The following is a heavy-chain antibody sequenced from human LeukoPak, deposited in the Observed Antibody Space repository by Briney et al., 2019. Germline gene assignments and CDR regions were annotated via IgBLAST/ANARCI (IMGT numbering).Heavy chain of an antibody. CDR1: GLTVSSNY. CDR2: IYSGGST. D-gene: IGHD2-2*01. Sequence: HAGGSLRLSCAASGLTVSSNYMSWVRQAPGKGLERVSVIYSGGSTYYADSVKGRFTISRDNSKNTLYLQMNSLRAEDTAVYYCARELTLLGYCSSTSCPRGVYFDYWGQGTLVTVSS. J-gene: IGHJ4*02. V-gene: IGHV3-53*05. CDR3: ARELTLLGYCSSTSCPRGVYFDY.